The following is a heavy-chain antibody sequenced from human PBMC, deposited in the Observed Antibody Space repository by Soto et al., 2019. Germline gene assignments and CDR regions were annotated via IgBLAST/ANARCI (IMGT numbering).Heavy chain of an antibody. CDR2: IYYSGST. D-gene: IGHD4-17*01. Sequence: SETLSLXCTVSGGXISSYYWSWIRQPPGKGLEWIGYIYYSGSTNYNPSLKSRVTISVDTSKNQFSLKLSSVTAADTAVYYCARIYRGDLDYWGQGTLVTVSS. J-gene: IGHJ4*02. CDR3: ARIYRGDLDY. V-gene: IGHV4-59*08. CDR1: GGXISSYY.